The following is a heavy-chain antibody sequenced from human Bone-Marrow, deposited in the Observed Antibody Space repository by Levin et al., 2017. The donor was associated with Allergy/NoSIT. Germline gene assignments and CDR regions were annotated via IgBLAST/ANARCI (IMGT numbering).Heavy chain of an antibody. D-gene: IGHD5-18*01. CDR1: GFSLSPSVVG. CDR2: IYWDDDK. J-gene: IGHJ4*02. Sequence: KESGPTLVKPTQTLTLTCTFSGFSLSPSVVGVGWIRQPPGKALEWLALIYWDDDKRYSPSLKSRLTITKDTSKNQVVLTMTNMDPVDTATYYCAHRRYTSGYWDGGDFDYWGQGTLVTVSA. V-gene: IGHV2-5*02. CDR3: AHRRYTSGYWDGGDFDY.